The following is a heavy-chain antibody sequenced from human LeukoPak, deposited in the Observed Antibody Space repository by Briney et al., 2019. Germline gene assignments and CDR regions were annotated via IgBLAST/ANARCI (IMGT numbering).Heavy chain of an antibody. Sequence: ASVKVSCKASGYTFTSYYMHWVRQAPGQGLEWMGAINPSGGSTSYAQNFQGRVTMTRDTSTSTVYMELSSLRAEDTAVYYCARDHQERLYYYYYYMDVWGKGTTVTISS. CDR3: ARDHQERLYYYYYYMDV. CDR1: GYTFTSYY. D-gene: IGHD1-1*01. J-gene: IGHJ6*03. V-gene: IGHV1-46*01. CDR2: INPSGGST.